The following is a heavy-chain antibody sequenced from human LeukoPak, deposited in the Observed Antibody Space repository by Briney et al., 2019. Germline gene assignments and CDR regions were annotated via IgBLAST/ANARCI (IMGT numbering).Heavy chain of an antibody. CDR2: IYTSGST. V-gene: IGHV4-4*07. CDR1: GGSISRYY. CDR3: ARNSSSGFFDY. J-gene: IGHJ4*02. D-gene: IGHD6-6*01. Sequence: SETLSLTCTVSGGSISRYYWSWIRQPAGKGLEWIGRIYTSGSTNYNPSLKSRVTMSVDTSKNQFSLNLTSVTAADTAVYYCARNSSSGFFDYWGQGTLATVSS.